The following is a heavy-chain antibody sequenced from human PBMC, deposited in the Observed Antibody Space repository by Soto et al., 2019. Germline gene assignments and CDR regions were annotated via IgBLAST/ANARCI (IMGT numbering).Heavy chain of an antibody. D-gene: IGHD3-22*01. CDR2: ISSSSSYI. Sequence: EVQLVESGGGLVKPGGSLRLSCAASGFTFSSYSMNWVRQAPGKGLEWVSSISSSSSYIYYADSVKGRFTISRDNAKNSLYLQMNSLRAEDTAVYYCAIAVVVIPSDWFDPWGQGTLVTVSS. CDR3: AIAVVVIPSDWFDP. J-gene: IGHJ5*02. CDR1: GFTFSSYS. V-gene: IGHV3-21*01.